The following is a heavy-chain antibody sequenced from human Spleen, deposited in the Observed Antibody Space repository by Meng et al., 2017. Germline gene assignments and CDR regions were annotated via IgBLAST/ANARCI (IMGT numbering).Heavy chain of an antibody. V-gene: IGHV4-59*01. CDR2: VYYTGST. CDR1: GGSIKNYY. J-gene: IGHJ6*02. Sequence: SETLSLTCTVSGGSIKNYYWSWIRQPPGKGPEWIGYVYYTGSTNYNPPLKTRVTMSVDTSKNQFSLKLNSVTAADTAVYYCARSTNNYYGMDVWGQGTAVTVSS. D-gene: IGHD2-8*01. CDR3: ARSTNNYYGMDV.